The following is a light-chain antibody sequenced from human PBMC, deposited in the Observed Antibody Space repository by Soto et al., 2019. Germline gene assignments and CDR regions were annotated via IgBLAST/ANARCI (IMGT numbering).Light chain of an antibody. Sequence: EIVMTLSPATLSVSPGERATPSCRASQSVSSNLAWYQQKPGQAPRLLIYGASTRATGIPARFSGSGSGTEFTLTISSLQSEDFAVYYCQQYNNWPLTFGGGTKVDIK. CDR1: QSVSSN. V-gene: IGKV3-15*01. J-gene: IGKJ4*01. CDR3: QQYNNWPLT. CDR2: GAS.